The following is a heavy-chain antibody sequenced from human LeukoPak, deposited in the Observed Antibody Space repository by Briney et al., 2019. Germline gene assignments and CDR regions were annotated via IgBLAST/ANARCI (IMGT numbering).Heavy chain of an antibody. V-gene: IGHV3-23*01. D-gene: IGHD6-19*01. Sequence: GGSLRLSRAASRFTFSSYAMTWVRLAPGKGLEWVSTVGGSGDDTYYADSVKGRFTISRDNSKNTLFLQMNSLRAEDTAVYYCARASGWWYYYYYMDVWGKGTTVTVSS. CDR2: VGGSGDDT. CDR3: ARASGWWYYYYYMDV. CDR1: RFTFSSYA. J-gene: IGHJ6*03.